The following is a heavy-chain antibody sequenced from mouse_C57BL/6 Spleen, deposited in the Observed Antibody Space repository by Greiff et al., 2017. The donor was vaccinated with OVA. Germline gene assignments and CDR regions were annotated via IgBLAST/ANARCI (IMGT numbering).Heavy chain of an antibody. CDR1: GFTFSDYG. V-gene: IGHV5-17*01. CDR2: ISSGSSTI. Sequence: EVQLVESGGGLVKPGGSLKLSCAASGFTFSDYGMHWVRQAPEKGLEWVAYISSGSSTIYYADTVKGRFTISRDNAKNTLFLQMTSLRSEDTAMYYCARPYYGYDEWFAYWGQGTLVTVSA. CDR3: ARPYYGYDEWFAY. J-gene: IGHJ3*01. D-gene: IGHD2-9*01.